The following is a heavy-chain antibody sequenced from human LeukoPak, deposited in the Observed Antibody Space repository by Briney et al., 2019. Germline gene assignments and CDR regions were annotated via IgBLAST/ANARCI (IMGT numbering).Heavy chain of an antibody. CDR2: MNPNSGNT. CDR1: GYTFTSYD. Sequence: ASVKVSCKASGYTFTSYDINWVRQATGQGLEWMGWMNPNSGNTNYAQKLQGRVTMTTDTSTSTAYMELRSLRSDDTAVYYCAREQWLVRDIYYYYGMDVWGQGTTVTVSS. V-gene: IGHV1-18*01. CDR3: AREQWLVRDIYYYYGMDV. J-gene: IGHJ6*02. D-gene: IGHD6-19*01.